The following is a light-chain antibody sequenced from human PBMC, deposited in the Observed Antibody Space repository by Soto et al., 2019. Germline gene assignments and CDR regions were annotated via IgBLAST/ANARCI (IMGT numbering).Light chain of an antibody. J-gene: IGKJ2*01. Sequence: EIVLTQSPGTLSLSPGERATLSCRASQSVSSGYLAWYQHKRGQAPRLLIYVASSRATGISDRFSGSGSGTDFTLTISRLEPEDFAVYYCQQYGSSPFTFCQGTKLEIK. CDR2: VAS. CDR3: QQYGSSPFT. V-gene: IGKV3-20*01. CDR1: QSVSSGY.